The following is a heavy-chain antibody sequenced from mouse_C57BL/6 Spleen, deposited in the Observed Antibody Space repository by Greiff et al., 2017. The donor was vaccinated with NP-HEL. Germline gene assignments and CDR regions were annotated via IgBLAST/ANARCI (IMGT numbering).Heavy chain of an antibody. Sequence: VQLKESGPELVKPGASVKMSCKASGYTFTDYNMHWVKQSHGKSLEWIGYINPNNGGTSYNQKFKGKATLTVNKSSSTAYMELRSLTSEDSAVYYCARKVYYGSSYRYFDYWGQGTTLTVSS. J-gene: IGHJ2*01. D-gene: IGHD1-1*01. CDR3: ARKVYYGSSYRYFDY. CDR2: INPNNGGT. CDR1: GYTFTDYN. V-gene: IGHV1-22*01.